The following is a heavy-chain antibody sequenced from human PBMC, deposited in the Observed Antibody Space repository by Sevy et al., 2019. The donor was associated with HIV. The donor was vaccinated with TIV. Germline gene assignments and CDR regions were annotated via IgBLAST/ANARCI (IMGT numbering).Heavy chain of an antibody. CDR1: GFTFSSYA. V-gene: IGHV3-23*01. CDR3: AKPGIAAADYWYFDL. CDR2: ISGSGGST. Sequence: GGSLRLSCAASGFTFSSYAMSWVRQAPGKGLEWVSAISGSGGSTCYADSVKGRFTISRDNSKNTLYLQMNSLRAEDTAVYYCAKPGIAAADYWYFDLWGRGTLVTVSS. D-gene: IGHD6-13*01. J-gene: IGHJ2*01.